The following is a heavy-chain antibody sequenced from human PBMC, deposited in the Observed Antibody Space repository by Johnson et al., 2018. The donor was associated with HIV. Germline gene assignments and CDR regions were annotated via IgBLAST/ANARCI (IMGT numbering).Heavy chain of an antibody. J-gene: IGHJ3*02. CDR2: IRSKAYGGTT. CDR1: GFTFGDYA. Sequence: VQLVESGGGLVQPGRSLRLSCTASGFTFGDYAMSWVRQAPGKGLEWVGFIRSKAYGGTTEYAASVKGRFIISRDDSKSIAYLQMNSLKTEDTAVYYCTRLYSSGWYGSAFNIWGQGTMVIVSS. CDR3: TRLYSSGWYGSAFNI. D-gene: IGHD6-19*01. V-gene: IGHV3-49*04.